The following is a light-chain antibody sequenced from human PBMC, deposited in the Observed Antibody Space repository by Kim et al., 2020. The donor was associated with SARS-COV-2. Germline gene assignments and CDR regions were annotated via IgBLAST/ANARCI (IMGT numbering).Light chain of an antibody. CDR1: QSVLYSSDNRNY. CDR2: WAS. Sequence: DIVMTQSPDSLAVSLGERATINCKSSQSVLYSSDNRNYLAWYQQKPGQPLKLLIYWASTRESGVPDRFSGSGSGTDFTLTITSLQAEDVAVYYCQQYAASPPTFGGGTKVEIK. J-gene: IGKJ4*01. CDR3: QQYAASPPT. V-gene: IGKV4-1*01.